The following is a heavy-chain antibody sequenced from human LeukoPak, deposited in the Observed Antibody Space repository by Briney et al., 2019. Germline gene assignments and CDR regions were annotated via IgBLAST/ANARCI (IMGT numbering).Heavy chain of an antibody. V-gene: IGHV3-49*04. D-gene: IGHD3-10*01. J-gene: IGHJ4*02. CDR2: IRSKAYGGTT. CDR3: TSSLWFGELMPY. Sequence: PGRSLRLSCTASGFTFGDYAMSWVRQAPGKGLEWVGFIRSKAYGGTTEYAASVKGRFTISRDDSKSIAYLQTNSLKTEDTAVYYCTSSLWFGELMPYWGQGTLVTVSS. CDR1: GFTFGDYA.